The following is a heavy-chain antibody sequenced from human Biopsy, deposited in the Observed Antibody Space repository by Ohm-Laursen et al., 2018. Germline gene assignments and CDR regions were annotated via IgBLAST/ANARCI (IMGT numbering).Heavy chain of an antibody. D-gene: IGHD6-6*01. CDR1: GFSVSSYD. V-gene: IGHV3-21*01. CDR3: ARDSSRRAREGGMDV. Sequence: SPRLSCSASGFSVSSYDMNWVRQAPGKGLEWISYISETSSHIYDADSVRGRFTVARDIAKNSLYLQLNSLRVEDTAVYYCARDSSRRAREGGMDVWGQGTTVTV. J-gene: IGHJ6*02. CDR2: ISETSSHI.